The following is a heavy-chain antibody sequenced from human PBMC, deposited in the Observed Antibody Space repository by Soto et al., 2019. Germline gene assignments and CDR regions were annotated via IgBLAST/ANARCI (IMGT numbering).Heavy chain of an antibody. CDR3: ARGSDVLLWFGELLLPSVGWFDP. V-gene: IGHV3-48*01. D-gene: IGHD3-10*01. J-gene: IGHJ5*02. CDR2: ISSSSSTI. CDR1: GFTFSSYS. Sequence: GGSLRLSCAASGFTFSSYSMNWVRQAPGKGLEWVSYISSSSSTIYYADSVKGRFTISRDNAKNSLYLQMNSLRAEDTAVYYCARGSDVLLWFGELLLPSVGWFDPWGQGTLVTVSS.